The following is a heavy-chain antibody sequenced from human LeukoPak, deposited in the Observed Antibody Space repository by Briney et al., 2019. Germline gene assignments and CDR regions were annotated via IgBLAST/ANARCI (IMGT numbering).Heavy chain of an antibody. CDR3: ASRGVAAAYDAFDI. Sequence: SETLSLTCTVSGGSISSYYWSWIRLPPGKGLEWIGYIYYSGSTKYNPSLKSRVTISVDTSKNKFSLKLTSVTAADTAVYYCASRGVAAAYDAFDIWGQGTMVTVSS. V-gene: IGHV4-59*08. J-gene: IGHJ3*02. CDR1: GGSISSYY. CDR2: IYYSGST. D-gene: IGHD6-13*01.